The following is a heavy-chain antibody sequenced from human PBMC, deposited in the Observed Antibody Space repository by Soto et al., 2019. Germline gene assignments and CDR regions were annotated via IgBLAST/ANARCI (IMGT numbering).Heavy chain of an antibody. J-gene: IGHJ4*02. CDR3: ARNYYDSGGGFDY. CDR2: IYSGGST. CDR1: RFTVSSKY. V-gene: IGHV3-53*01. D-gene: IGHD3-22*01. Sequence: EVQLVESGGGLIQPGGSLRLCCAASRFTVSSKYMSWVRQAPGKGLEWVSVIYSGGSTYYADSVKGRFTISRDNSKNTLYLQMNSLRAEDTAVYYCARNYYDSGGGFDYWGQGTLVTVSS.